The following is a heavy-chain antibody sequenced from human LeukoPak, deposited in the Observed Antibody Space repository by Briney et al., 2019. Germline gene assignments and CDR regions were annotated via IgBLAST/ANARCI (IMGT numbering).Heavy chain of an antibody. CDR1: GFSFSNHV. D-gene: IGHD6-19*01. CDR3: AEAQYSSGWYGFDY. Sequence: GGSLRLSCAASGFSFSNHVMNWVRQAPGKGLEWVSSISSSSSYIYYADSVKGRLTISRDNSKNTLYLQMNSLRAEDTALYYCAEAQYSSGWYGFDYWGQGTLVTVSS. V-gene: IGHV3-23*01. J-gene: IGHJ4*02. CDR2: ISSSSSYI.